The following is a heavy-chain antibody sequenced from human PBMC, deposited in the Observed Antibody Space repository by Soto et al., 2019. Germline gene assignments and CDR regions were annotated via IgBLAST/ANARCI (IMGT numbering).Heavy chain of an antibody. J-gene: IGHJ5*02. D-gene: IGHD2-8*01. CDR2: IYYTGSA. CDR3: ASRLIDTNNVHEYNNWFDP. Sequence: QLQLQESGPGLVKPSETLSLTCTVSGGSISSSSHYWGWIRPSPGKGLEWLGIIYYTGSAHYNPAPKSRLTIAIATSKAHFCLKLRFVTAAGTAMYFCASRLIDTNNVHEYNNWFDPWGRGTLVTVSS. CDR1: GGSISSSSHY. V-gene: IGHV4-39*01.